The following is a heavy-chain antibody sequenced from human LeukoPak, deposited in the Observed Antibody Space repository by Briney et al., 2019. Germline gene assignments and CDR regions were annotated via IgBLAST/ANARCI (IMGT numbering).Heavy chain of an antibody. V-gene: IGHV1-2*02. CDR2: INPNSGDT. J-gene: IGHJ5*02. CDR3: ARDGFRWLISDNWFDP. CDR1: GYSFTGYY. Sequence: ASVKVSCKASGYSFTGYYMHWVRQAPGQGLEWMGWINPNSGDTKYAQKFQGRVTITADKSTSTAYMELSSLRSEDTAVYYCARDGFRWLISDNWFDPWGQGTLVTVSS. D-gene: IGHD3-9*01.